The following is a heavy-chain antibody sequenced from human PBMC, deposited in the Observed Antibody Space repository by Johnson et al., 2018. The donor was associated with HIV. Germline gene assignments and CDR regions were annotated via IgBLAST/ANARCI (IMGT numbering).Heavy chain of an antibody. CDR2: ISGSGGST. D-gene: IGHD2-15*01. CDR1: GFTFSSYA. CDR3: AKHSSGDSCCRGGSCYNAFDI. J-gene: IGHJ3*02. V-gene: IGHV3-23*04. Sequence: VQLVESGGGLVQPGGSLRLSCAASGFTFSSYAMSWVRQAPGKGLEWVSAISGSGGSTYYADSVKGRFTISRDNSKNTLYLQMNSLRAEDTAVYYCAKHSSGDSCCRGGSCYNAFDIWGQGTMVTVSS.